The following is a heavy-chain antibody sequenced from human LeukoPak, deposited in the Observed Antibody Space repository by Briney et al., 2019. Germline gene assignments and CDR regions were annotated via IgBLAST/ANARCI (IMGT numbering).Heavy chain of an antibody. CDR2: IYSGGST. CDR1: GFTVSSNY. Sequence: GGSLRLSCAASGFTVSSNYMSWVRQAPGKGLEWVSVIYSGGSTYYADSVKGRFTISRDSSKNTLYLQMNSLRAEDTAVYYCAKVVGPVGGYSSSSGGGYWGQGTLVTVSS. CDR3: AKVVGPVGGYSSSSGGGY. D-gene: IGHD6-6*01. V-gene: IGHV3-66*01. J-gene: IGHJ4*02.